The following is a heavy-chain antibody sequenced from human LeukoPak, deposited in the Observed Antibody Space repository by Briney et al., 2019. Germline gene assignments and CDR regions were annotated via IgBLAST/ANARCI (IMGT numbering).Heavy chain of an antibody. D-gene: IGHD6-19*01. V-gene: IGHV3-23*01. CDR3: AIGQQWLDY. Sequence: PGGSLRLSCAASGFTFSSYAMTWVRQAPGKGLEWVSGISGSGGSTYYADSVKGRFTFSRDNSKNTLYLQMNSLRAEDTAVYYCAIGQQWLDYWGQVTLVTVSS. CDR2: ISGSGGST. J-gene: IGHJ4*02. CDR1: GFTFSSYA.